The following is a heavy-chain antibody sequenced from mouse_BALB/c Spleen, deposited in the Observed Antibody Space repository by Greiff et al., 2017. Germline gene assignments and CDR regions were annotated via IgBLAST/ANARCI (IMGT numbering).Heavy chain of an antibody. Sequence: QVQLQQSGAELVRPGSSVKISCKASGYAFSSYWMNWVKQRPGQGLEWIGQIYPGDGDTNYNGKFKGKATLTADKSSSTAYMQLSSLTSEDSAVYFCARSTGSYAMDYWGQGTSVTVSS. CDR2: IYPGDGDT. J-gene: IGHJ4*01. D-gene: IGHD4-1*01. CDR3: ARSTGSYAMDY. CDR1: GYAFSSYW. V-gene: IGHV1-80*01.